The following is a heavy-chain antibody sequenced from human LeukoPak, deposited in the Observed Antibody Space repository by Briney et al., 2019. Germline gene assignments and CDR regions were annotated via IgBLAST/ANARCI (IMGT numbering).Heavy chain of an antibody. J-gene: IGHJ5*02. V-gene: IGHV3-20*04. Sequence: GGSLRLSCAASGFTFSSYSMNWVRQAPGKGLEWVSGINWNGGSTGYADSVKGRFTISRDNAKNSLYLQMNSLRAEDTALYYCARESNEYYYDSSGYPWFDPWGQGTLVTVSS. CDR1: GFTFSSYS. CDR2: INWNGGST. D-gene: IGHD3-22*01. CDR3: ARESNEYYYDSSGYPWFDP.